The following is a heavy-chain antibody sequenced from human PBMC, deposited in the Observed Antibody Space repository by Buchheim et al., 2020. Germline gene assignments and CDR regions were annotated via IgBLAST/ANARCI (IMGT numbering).Heavy chain of an antibody. CDR1: GFTFSSYG. CDR3: ARRGLRWSRPGSVDFDY. CDR2: IWYDGSNK. J-gene: IGHJ4*02. Sequence: QVQLVESGGGVVQPGRSLRLSCAASGFTFSSYGMHWVRQAPGKGLEWVAVIWYDGSNKYYADSVKGRFTISRDNSKNTLYLQMNSLRAEDTAVYYCARRGLRWSRPGSVDFDYWGQGTL. V-gene: IGHV3-33*01. D-gene: IGHD4-23*01.